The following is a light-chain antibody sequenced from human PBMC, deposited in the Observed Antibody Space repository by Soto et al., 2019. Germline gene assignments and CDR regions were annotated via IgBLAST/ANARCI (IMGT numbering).Light chain of an antibody. CDR2: EVS. Sequence: QSVLTQPPSVSGSPGQSVTISCTGTSTDFVSYNRVSWYQQPPGTAPKLMIYEVSKRPSGVPDRFSGSKSGNTASLTISGLQAADEADYYCCSYARGSRAFGGGTKLTVL. CDR1: STDFVSYNR. CDR3: CSYARGSRA. J-gene: IGLJ3*02. V-gene: IGLV2-18*02.